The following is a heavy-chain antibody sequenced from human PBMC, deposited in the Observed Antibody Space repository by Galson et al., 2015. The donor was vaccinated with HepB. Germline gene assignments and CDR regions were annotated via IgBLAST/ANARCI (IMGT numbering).Heavy chain of an antibody. V-gene: IGHV1-69*13. CDR3: ARHPPLTDYGDYYYGMDV. CDR2: IIPIFGTA. CDR1: GGTFSSYA. J-gene: IGHJ6*02. D-gene: IGHD4-17*01. Sequence: SVKVSCKASGGTFSSYAISWVRQAPGQGLEWMGGIIPIFGTANYAQKFQGRVTITADESTSTAYMELSSLRSEDAAVYYCARHPPLTDYGDYYYGMDVWGQGTTVTVSS.